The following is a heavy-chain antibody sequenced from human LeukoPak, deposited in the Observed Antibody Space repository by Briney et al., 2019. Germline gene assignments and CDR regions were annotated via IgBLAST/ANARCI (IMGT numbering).Heavy chain of an antibody. CDR2: ISYDGSNK. Sequence: PGGSLRLSCAASGFTFSNYAMHWVRPAPGKGLEWVAVISYDGSNKYYADSVKGRFTISRDNSKNTLYLQMNSLRTEDTAVYYCAREGSFCSGGSCYGAFDIWGQGTMVTVSS. D-gene: IGHD2-15*01. CDR3: AREGSFCSGGSCYGAFDI. J-gene: IGHJ3*02. CDR1: GFTFSNYA. V-gene: IGHV3-30*04.